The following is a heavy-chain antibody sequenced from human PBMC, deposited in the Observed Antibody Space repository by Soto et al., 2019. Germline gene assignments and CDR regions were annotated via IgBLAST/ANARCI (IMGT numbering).Heavy chain of an antibody. CDR3: ASITHDSSGYYAEY. V-gene: IGHV1-69*02. D-gene: IGHD3-22*01. CDR1: GGTFSSYT. J-gene: IGHJ4*02. CDR2: IIPILGIA. Sequence: QVQLVQSGAEVKKPGSSVKVSCKASGGTFSSYTISWVRQAPGQGLEWMGRIIPILGIANYAQKFQGRVTTTADKSTSTAYIELSSLRSEDTAVYYCASITHDSSGYYAEYWGQGTLVTVSS.